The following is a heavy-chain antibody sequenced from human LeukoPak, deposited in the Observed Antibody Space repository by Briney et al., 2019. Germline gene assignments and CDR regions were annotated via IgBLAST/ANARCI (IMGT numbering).Heavy chain of an antibody. D-gene: IGHD2-2*02. Sequence: GGSLRLSCAASGFTFSDYNMSWIRQAPGKGLEWVSYISSSGSTIYYADSVKGRFTISRDNAKNSLYLQMNSLRAEDTAVYYCATLSISWYTTHDYYFDYWGQGTLVTVSS. CDR3: ATLSISWYTTHDYYFDY. CDR1: GFTFSDYN. CDR2: ISSSGSTI. J-gene: IGHJ4*02. V-gene: IGHV3-11*04.